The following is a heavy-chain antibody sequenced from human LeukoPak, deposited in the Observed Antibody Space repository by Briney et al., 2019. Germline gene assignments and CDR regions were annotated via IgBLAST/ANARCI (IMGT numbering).Heavy chain of an antibody. CDR2: INHSGST. CDR3: ARGVYPDYYDSSGYYYGSLAFDY. D-gene: IGHD3-22*01. V-gene: IGHV4-34*01. J-gene: IGHJ4*02. Sequence: PSETLSLTCAVYGGSFSGYYWSWIRQPPGKGLEWIGEINHSGSTNYNPSLKSRVTISVDTSKNPFSLKLSSVTAADTAVYYCARGVYPDYYDSSGYYYGSLAFDYWGQGTLVTVSS. CDR1: GGSFSGYY.